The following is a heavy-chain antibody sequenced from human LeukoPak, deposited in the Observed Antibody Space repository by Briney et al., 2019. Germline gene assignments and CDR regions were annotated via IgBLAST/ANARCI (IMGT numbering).Heavy chain of an antibody. CDR1: GGSFSGYY. J-gene: IGHJ4*02. D-gene: IGHD6-6*01. CDR3: ARGQLTYSSSPYYFDY. Sequence: SETLSLTCAVCGGSFSGYYWSWIRQPPGKGLEWIGEINHSGSTNYNPSLKSRVTISVDTSKNQFSLKLSSVTAADTAVYYCARGQLTYSSSPYYFDYWGQGTLVTVSS. CDR2: INHSGST. V-gene: IGHV4-34*01.